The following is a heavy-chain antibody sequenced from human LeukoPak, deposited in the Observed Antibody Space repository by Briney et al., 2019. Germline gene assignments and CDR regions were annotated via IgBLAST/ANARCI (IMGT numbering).Heavy chain of an antibody. CDR2: ISSSGSTI. V-gene: IGHV3-48*03. CDR1: GFPYSSYE. CDR3: ARAYLSYAMVRTDAFDI. Sequence: GGSLTLFCAASGFPYSSYEMNWVRQAPGKGLEWVSYISSSGSTIYYADSVKGRFTISRDNAKNSLYLQMNSLRAEDTAVYYCARAYLSYAMVRTDAFDIWGQGKMVTVSS. J-gene: IGHJ3*02. D-gene: IGHD3-10*01.